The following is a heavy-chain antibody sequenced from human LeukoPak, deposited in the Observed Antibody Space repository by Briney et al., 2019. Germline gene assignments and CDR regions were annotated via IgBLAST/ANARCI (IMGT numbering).Heavy chain of an antibody. CDR1: GYTFTSYD. CDR2: MNPNSGNT. J-gene: IGHJ6*03. Sequence: ASVKVSCKASGYTFTSYDINWVRQATGQGLEWMGWMNPNSGNTGYAQKFQGRVTMTRNTSISTAYMELSSLRSEDTAVYYCARGSAARLITYYYYYYVDVWGKGTTVTVSS. V-gene: IGHV1-8*01. CDR3: ARGSAARLITYYYYYYVDV. D-gene: IGHD6-6*01.